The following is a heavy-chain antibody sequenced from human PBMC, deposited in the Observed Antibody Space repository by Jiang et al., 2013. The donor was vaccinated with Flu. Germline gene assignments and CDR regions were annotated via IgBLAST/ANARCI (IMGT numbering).Heavy chain of an antibody. V-gene: IGHV5-10-1*01. CDR2: IDPSDSYT. CDR3: ASTHGGTRIYDSSGFFDY. CDR1: GYSFTSYW. D-gene: IGHD3-22*01. Sequence: GAEVKKPGESLRISCKGSGYSFTSYWISWVRQMPGKGLEWMGRIDPSDSYTNYSPSFQGHVTISADKSISTAYLQWSSLKASDTAMYYCASTHGGTRIYDSSGFFDYWGQGTLVTVSS. J-gene: IGHJ4*02.